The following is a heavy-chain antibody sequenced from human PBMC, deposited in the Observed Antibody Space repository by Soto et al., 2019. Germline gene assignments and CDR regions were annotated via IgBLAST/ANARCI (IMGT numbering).Heavy chain of an antibody. V-gene: IGHV1-2*04. CDR1: GYTFTGYY. J-gene: IGHJ4*02. D-gene: IGHD3-9*01. CDR3: ARGRVILTAKPDNFDY. CDR2: INPNSGGT. Sequence: ASVKVSCKASGYTFTGYYMHWVRQAPGQGLEWMGWINPNSGGTNYAQKFQGWVTMTRDTSISTAYMELSRLRSDDTAVYYCARGRVILTAKPDNFDYWGQGTLVTVSS.